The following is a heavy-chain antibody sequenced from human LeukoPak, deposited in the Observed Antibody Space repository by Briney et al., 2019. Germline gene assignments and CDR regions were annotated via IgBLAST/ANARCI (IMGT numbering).Heavy chain of an antibody. CDR3: ARFRTAMQLWKGYYFDY. CDR2: IKQDGREK. V-gene: IGHV3-7*01. CDR1: GFTFSSYW. D-gene: IGHD5-18*01. J-gene: IGHJ4*02. Sequence: GGSLRLSCGASGFTFSSYWMGWVRQAPGKGLEWVANIKQDGREKYYVDSVKGRFTISRDNAKNSLYLQMNSLRAEDTAVYYCARFRTAMQLWKGYYFDYWGQGTLVTVSS.